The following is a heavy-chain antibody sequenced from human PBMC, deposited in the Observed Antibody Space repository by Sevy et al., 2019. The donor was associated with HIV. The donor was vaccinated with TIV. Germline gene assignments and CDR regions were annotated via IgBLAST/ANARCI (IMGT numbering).Heavy chain of an antibody. D-gene: IGHD5-12*01. CDR1: GFTFSSYA. V-gene: IGHV3-23*01. CDR3: AKGIGYCGYETDY. Sequence: GGSLRLSCAASGFTFSSYAMSWVRQAPGKGLEWVSAISGSGISTYYADSVKGRFTISRDNSKNTLYLQMNNLRAEDTAVFYCAKGIGYCGYETDYRGQGTLVTVSS. CDR2: ISGSGIST. J-gene: IGHJ4*02.